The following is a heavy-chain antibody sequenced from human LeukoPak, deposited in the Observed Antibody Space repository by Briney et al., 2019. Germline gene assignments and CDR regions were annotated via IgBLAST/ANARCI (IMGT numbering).Heavy chain of an antibody. Sequence: SETLSLTCTVSGGSISSGSYYWGWIRQPPGKGLEWIGSIYYSGSTYYNPSLKSRVTISVDTSKNQFSLKLSSVAAADTAVYYCARLVIAVAERVDYWGQGTLVTVSS. D-gene: IGHD6-19*01. J-gene: IGHJ4*02. CDR1: GGSISSGSYY. CDR3: ARLVIAVAERVDY. CDR2: IYYSGST. V-gene: IGHV4-39*01.